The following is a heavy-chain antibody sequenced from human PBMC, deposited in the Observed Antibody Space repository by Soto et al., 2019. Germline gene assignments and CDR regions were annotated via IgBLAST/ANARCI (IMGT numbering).Heavy chain of an antibody. D-gene: IGHD3-3*01. J-gene: IGHJ4*02. CDR3: ARLEGLATISYYFDY. CDR1: GDSINSDNYY. V-gene: IGHV4-39*01. CDR2: IYYRGNT. Sequence: PSESLSLTCSVSGDSINSDNYYWGWIRQPPGKGLEWIGSIYYRGNTYYNPSLKTRVTISLDKSKSQFSLKLNSVTAADSAVYFCARLEGLATISYYFDYWGQGTLVTVSS.